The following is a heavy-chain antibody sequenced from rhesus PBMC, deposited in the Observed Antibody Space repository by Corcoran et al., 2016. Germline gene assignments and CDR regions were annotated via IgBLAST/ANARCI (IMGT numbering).Heavy chain of an antibody. V-gene: IGHV3-119*01. CDR2: ISSDGSRT. CDR1: GFTFSGDG. J-gene: IGHJ4*01. CDR3: TYFDY. Sequence: EVQLVESGGGLVQPGGPLRLSGAASGFTFSGDGMYWVRQAPGKGLEWVARISSDGSRTYYADSVKGRFTISRENAKNSLYLQMNSLRPEDTAVYYCTYFDYWGQGVLVTVSS.